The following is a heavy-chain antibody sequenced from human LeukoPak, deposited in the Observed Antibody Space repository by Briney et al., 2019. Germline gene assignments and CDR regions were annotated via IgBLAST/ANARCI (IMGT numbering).Heavy chain of an antibody. Sequence: GASVKVSCKASGYTFTGYYMHWVRQAPGQGLEWMGWINPNSGDTNYAQQFRGRVTMNRDTSISTAYMEVSRLASDDTAVYYCARDLGAVAGTKNAFDIWGQETMVTVSS. D-gene: IGHD6-19*01. J-gene: IGHJ3*02. CDR1: GYTFTGYY. V-gene: IGHV1-2*02. CDR3: ARDLGAVAGTKNAFDI. CDR2: INPNSGDT.